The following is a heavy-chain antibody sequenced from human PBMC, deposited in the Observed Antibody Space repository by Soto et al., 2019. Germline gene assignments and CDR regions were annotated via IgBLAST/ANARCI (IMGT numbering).Heavy chain of an antibody. Sequence: QVQLVESGGGLVKPGGSLRLSCAASGFTFSDYYMSWIRQAPGKGLEWVSYISSSGSTIYYADSVRGRFTISRDNAKNSLYLQMNSLRAEDTAVYYCARDWLYSSYDYNTFDYWGQGTLVTVSS. D-gene: IGHD5-12*01. CDR3: ARDWLYSSYDYNTFDY. CDR2: ISSSGSTI. CDR1: GFTFSDYY. J-gene: IGHJ4*02. V-gene: IGHV3-11*01.